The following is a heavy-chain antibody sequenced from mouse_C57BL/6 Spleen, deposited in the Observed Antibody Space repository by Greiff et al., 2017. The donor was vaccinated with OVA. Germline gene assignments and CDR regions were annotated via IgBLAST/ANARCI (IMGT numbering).Heavy chain of an antibody. J-gene: IGHJ3*01. CDR1: GYTFKSYD. Sequence: VQLQQSGPGLVKPGASVKLSYTASGYTFKSYDINWVKQGPGQGLEWVGWIYPRDGSTKYNEEFKGKDTLTVDTYSSTAYMELHSLTSADSAVYVCERSAYYYGSSSWFAYWGQGTLVTVSA. V-gene: IGHV1-85*01. CDR3: ERSAYYYGSSSWFAY. D-gene: IGHD1-1*01. CDR2: IYPRDGST.